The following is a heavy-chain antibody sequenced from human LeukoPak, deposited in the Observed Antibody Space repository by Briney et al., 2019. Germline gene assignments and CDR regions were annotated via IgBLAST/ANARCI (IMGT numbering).Heavy chain of an antibody. CDR3: ARADYSNYRLRTAKVGVYWFDP. J-gene: IGHJ5*02. CDR2: INHSGST. V-gene: IGHV4-34*01. CDR1: GGSFSGYY. D-gene: IGHD4-11*01. Sequence: ASETLSLTCAVYGGSFSGYYWSWIRQPPGKGLEWIGEINHSGSTNYNPSLKSRVTISVDTSKNQFSLKLSSVTAADTAVYYCARADYSNYRLRTAKVGVYWFDPWGQGTLVTVSS.